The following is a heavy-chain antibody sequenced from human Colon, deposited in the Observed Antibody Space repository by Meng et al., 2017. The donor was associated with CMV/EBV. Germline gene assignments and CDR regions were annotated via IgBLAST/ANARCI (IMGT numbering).Heavy chain of an antibody. J-gene: IGHJ4*02. D-gene: IGHD1-1*01. CDR2: MLPKTGAL. V-gene: IGHV1-2*02. Sequence: VPLVPSGDEETTPEGSVKVSCTASCYTFTPYSIHWVRQAPGQGLEWVGCMLPKTGALDYAQKFRGRITLTTDTSITTAYMELSGLTSDDTAVYYCIRENWYYDYWGLGTLVTVSS. CDR1: CYTFTPYS. CDR3: IRENWYYDY.